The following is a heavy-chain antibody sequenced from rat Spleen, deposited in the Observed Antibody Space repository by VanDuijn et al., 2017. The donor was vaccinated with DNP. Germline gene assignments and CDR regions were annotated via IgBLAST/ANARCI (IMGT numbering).Heavy chain of an antibody. V-gene: IGHV5-20*01. CDR2: ISSGGDSA. J-gene: IGHJ4*01. Sequence: EVQVVQSGGGLVQPGRSLKLSCAVSGLTFSHYGMAWVRQAPKEGLEWVATISSGGDSAYYRDSVKGRFTISRDNAKSSLYLQMDSLRSEDTATYYCTWGAADAWGQGTSVTVSS. CDR3: TWGAADA. D-gene: IGHD1-2*01. CDR1: GLTFSHYG.